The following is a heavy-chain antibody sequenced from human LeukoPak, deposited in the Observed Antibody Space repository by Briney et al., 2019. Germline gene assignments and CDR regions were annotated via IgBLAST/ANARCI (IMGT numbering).Heavy chain of an antibody. D-gene: IGHD6-13*01. Sequence: SGGSLRLSCAASGFTFSSYSMNWVRQAPGKGLEWVSYISSSSSTIYYADSVKGRFTISRDNAKNSLYLQMNSLRAEDTAVYYCARDPHILYSSSWYDYWGQGTLVTVSS. CDR3: ARDPHILYSSSWYDY. CDR2: ISSSSSTI. J-gene: IGHJ4*02. CDR1: GFTFSSYS. V-gene: IGHV3-48*04.